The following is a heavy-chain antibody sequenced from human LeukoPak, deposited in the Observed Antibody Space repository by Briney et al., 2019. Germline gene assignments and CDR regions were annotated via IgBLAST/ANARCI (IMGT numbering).Heavy chain of an antibody. D-gene: IGHD2-21*02. CDR3: TTDLKDIVVVTAIPGFDY. J-gene: IGHJ4*02. CDR2: IKSKTDGGTA. CDR1: GFTFSNAW. V-gene: IGHV3-15*01. Sequence: KTGGSLRLSCAASGFTFSNAWMSWVRQAPGKGLEWVGRIKSKTDGGTADYAAPVKGRFTISRDDSKNTLYLQMNSLKTEDTAVYYCTTDLKDIVVVTAIPGFDYWGQGTLVTVSS.